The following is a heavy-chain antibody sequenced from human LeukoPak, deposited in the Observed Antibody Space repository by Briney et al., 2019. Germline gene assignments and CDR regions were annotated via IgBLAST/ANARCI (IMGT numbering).Heavy chain of an antibody. D-gene: IGHD4-17*01. J-gene: IGHJ5*02. V-gene: IGHV4-4*07. CDR2: IYTSGST. CDR3: ARDLYGDYVEINWFDP. CDR1: GGSISSYY. Sequence: NSSETLSLTCTVSGGSISSYYWSWIRQPPGKGLEWIGRIYTSGSTNYNPSLESRVTMSVDTSKNQFYLKLSSVTAADTAVYYCARDLYGDYVEINWFDPWGQGTLVTVSS.